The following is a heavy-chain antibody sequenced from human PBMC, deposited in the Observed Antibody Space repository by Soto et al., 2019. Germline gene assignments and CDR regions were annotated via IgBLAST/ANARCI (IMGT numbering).Heavy chain of an antibody. J-gene: IGHJ6*02. Sequence: ASVKVSCKASGYTFTGYYMHWVRQAPGQGLEWMGWINPNSGGTNYAQKFQGRVTMTRDTSISTAYMELSRLRSDDTAVYYCARDRDGYNYRMPYYYYYGMDVWGQGTTVTVSS. V-gene: IGHV1-2*02. CDR1: GYTFTGYY. D-gene: IGHD5-12*01. CDR3: ARDRDGYNYRMPYYYYYGMDV. CDR2: INPNSGGT.